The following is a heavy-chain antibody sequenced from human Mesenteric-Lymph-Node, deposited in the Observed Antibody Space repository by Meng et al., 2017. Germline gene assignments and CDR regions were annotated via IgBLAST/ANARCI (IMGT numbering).Heavy chain of an antibody. CDR3: ARDYRVTMGRYKRQRFDY. J-gene: IGHJ4*02. D-gene: IGHD4/OR15-4a*01. V-gene: IGHV3-7*01. CDR2: LKEDGSEK. Sequence: GGSLRLSCTVSGFTSSVYWMTWVRQAPGKGLEWVASLKEDGSEKYSVDSVKCRFTISRDNAKNSLYLQMSSLRAEDTAVYYCARDYRVTMGRYKRQRFDYWGQGTLVTVSS. CDR1: GFTSSVYW.